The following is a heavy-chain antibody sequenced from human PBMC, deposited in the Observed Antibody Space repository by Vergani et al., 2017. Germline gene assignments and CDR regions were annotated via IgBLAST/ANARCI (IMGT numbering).Heavy chain of an antibody. CDR1: GGSISSYY. J-gene: IGHJ5*02. V-gene: IGHV4-59*01. Sequence: QVQLQESGPGLVKPSETLSLTCTVSGGSISSYYWSWIRPPPGKGLEWIGYIYYSGSTHYNPSLKSRVTISVETSKNQFSLKLSSVAAADTAVYYCARDGGRSGWPGDNNWFDPWGQGTLVTVSS. CDR3: ARDGGRSGWPGDNNWFDP. CDR2: IYYSGST. D-gene: IGHD6-19*01.